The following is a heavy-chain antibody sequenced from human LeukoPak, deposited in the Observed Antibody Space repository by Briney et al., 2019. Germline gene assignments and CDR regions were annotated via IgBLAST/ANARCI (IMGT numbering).Heavy chain of an antibody. Sequence: ASVTVSCKTSGYTFTRYAMNWVRQAPGQGLEWMGWINTNTGNPTYAQGFTGRFVFSLDTSVSTAYLQISSLKAEDTAMYYCARDQYDSSGYYYPLDYWGQGTLVTVSS. D-gene: IGHD3-22*01. CDR1: GYTFTRYA. V-gene: IGHV7-4-1*02. CDR2: INTNTGNP. J-gene: IGHJ4*02. CDR3: ARDQYDSSGYYYPLDY.